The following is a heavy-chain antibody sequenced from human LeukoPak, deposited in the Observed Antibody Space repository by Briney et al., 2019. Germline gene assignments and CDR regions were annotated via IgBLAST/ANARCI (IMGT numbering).Heavy chain of an antibody. CDR2: INHSGST. CDR1: GGFFSGYY. CDR3: AKTPTAFVRGGYYFDY. Sequence: SAMLFLSCAVYGGFFSGYYWWCLRQPPGGGLEWGGEINHSGSTNYNPPLKSRVTISVDTSKNPFSLKLSPVTAADTAVYYCAKTPTAFVRGGYYFDYWGQGTLVTVSS. D-gene: IGHD6-6*01. J-gene: IGHJ4*02. V-gene: IGHV4-34*01.